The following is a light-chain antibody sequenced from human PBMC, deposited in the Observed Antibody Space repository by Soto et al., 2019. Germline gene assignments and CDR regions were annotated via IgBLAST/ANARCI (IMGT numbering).Light chain of an antibody. J-gene: IGKJ4*01. CDR3: QQYTAWPLT. CDR1: QSVNSN. V-gene: IGKV3-15*01. CDR2: AAS. Sequence: IVMTRSPATLSVSPWERATLSCRASQSVNSNYLAWYQQKPGQAPRLLIYAASTRATGFPARFSGSGFGTEFTLTISSLQSEDFAVYYCQQYTAWPLTFGGGTKVDIK.